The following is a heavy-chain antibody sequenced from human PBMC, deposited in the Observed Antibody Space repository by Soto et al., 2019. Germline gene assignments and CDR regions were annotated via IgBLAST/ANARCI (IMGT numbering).Heavy chain of an antibody. J-gene: IGHJ4*02. CDR1: GGSISSYY. CDR3: ARDPVDIVIVPTAYY. V-gene: IGHV4-59*01. CDR2: IFYSGST. Sequence: SETLSLTCTVSGGSISSYYWSWIRQPPGKGLEWIGYIFYSGSTNYNPSLKSRVTISVDTSKNQFSLKLSSVTAADTAVYYCARDPVDIVIVPTAYYWGQGTLVTV. D-gene: IGHD2-2*03.